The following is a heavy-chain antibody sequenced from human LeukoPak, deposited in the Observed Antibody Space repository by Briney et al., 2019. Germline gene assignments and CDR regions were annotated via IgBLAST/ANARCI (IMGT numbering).Heavy chain of an antibody. CDR3: ARDPEYSSSGDY. V-gene: IGHV3-30-3*01. CDR2: ISYDGSNK. J-gene: IGHJ4*02. CDR1: GFTFSSYA. Sequence: PGRSLRLSCAASGFTFSSYAMHWVRQAPGKGLEWVAVISYDGSNKYYADSVKGRFTISRDNSKNTLYLQMNSLRAEDTAVYYCARDPEYSSSGDYWGQGILVTVSS. D-gene: IGHD6-6*01.